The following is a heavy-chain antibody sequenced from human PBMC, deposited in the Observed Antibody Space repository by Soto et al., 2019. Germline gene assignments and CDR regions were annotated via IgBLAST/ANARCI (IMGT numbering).Heavy chain of an antibody. Sequence: EVQLVESGGGLVQPGGSLRLSCAASGFTFSSYGMNWVRQAPGKGLEWVSYISSSGSTIYYADSVKGRFTISRDNAKNSLYLQMNGLRAEDTAVYYCAREVGASSNWRRAWFDPWGQGTLVTVSS. D-gene: IGHD6-13*01. CDR1: GFTFSSYG. V-gene: IGHV3-48*01. J-gene: IGHJ5*02. CDR2: ISSSGSTI. CDR3: AREVGASSNWRRAWFDP.